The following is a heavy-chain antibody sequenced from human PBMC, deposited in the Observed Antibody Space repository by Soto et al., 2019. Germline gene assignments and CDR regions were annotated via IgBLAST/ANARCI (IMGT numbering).Heavy chain of an antibody. V-gene: IGHV5-51*01. J-gene: IGHJ4*02. D-gene: IGHD3-10*01. Sequence: GESLTISCTCSGYSFSRYWIGWVRQMPGKGLEWMGIIHPGDSDTRYSPSFQGQVTISADKSISTAYLQWTSLEASDTAMYYCARLVRGGVVTNFEFWGQGTLVTVSS. CDR2: IHPGDSDT. CDR1: GYSFSRYW. CDR3: ARLVRGGVVTNFEF.